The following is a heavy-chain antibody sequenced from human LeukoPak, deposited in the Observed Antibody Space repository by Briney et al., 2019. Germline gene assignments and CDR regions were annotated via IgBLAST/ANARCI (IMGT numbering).Heavy chain of an antibody. CDR3: ARSFSSKYYYDSSGYYLEYFQH. CDR1: GYTFTGYY. J-gene: IGHJ1*01. V-gene: IGHV1-2*06. D-gene: IGHD3-22*01. CDR2: INPNSGGT. Sequence: ASVKVSCKASGYTFTGYYMHWVRQAPGQGLEWMGRINPNSGGTNYAQKFQGRVTMTRDTSTSTAYMELSRLRSDDTAVYYCARSFSSKYYYDSSGYYLEYFQHWGQGTLVTVSS.